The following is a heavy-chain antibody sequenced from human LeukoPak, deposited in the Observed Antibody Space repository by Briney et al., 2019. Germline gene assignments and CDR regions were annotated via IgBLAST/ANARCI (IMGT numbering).Heavy chain of an antibody. D-gene: IGHD3-16*02. CDR1: GGSFSGYY. CDR3: ARHWTYYDYVWGSYRPYCLDY. Sequence: PSETLSLTCAVYGGSFSGYYWSWIRQPPGKGLEWIGEINHSGSTNYNPSLKSRVTISVDTSKNQFSLKLSSVTAADTAVYYCARHWTYYDYVWGSYRPYCLDYWGQGTLVTVSS. J-gene: IGHJ4*02. V-gene: IGHV4-34*01. CDR2: INHSGST.